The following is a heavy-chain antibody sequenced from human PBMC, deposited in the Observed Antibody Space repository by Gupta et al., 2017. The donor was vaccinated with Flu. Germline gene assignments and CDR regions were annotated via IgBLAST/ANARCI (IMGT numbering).Heavy chain of an antibody. CDR1: FSDYP. Sequence: FSDYPISWVRQAPGQGLEWMGAIIPIFGKTNYAQKFQGRGTITADESTSKAYMELSSLRSEDTAVCYCARNHDFWSGLHVSWGQGTLVTVSS. CDR3: ARNHDFWSGLHVS. J-gene: IGHJ5*02. CDR2: IIPIFGKT. V-gene: IGHV1-69*01. D-gene: IGHD3-3*01.